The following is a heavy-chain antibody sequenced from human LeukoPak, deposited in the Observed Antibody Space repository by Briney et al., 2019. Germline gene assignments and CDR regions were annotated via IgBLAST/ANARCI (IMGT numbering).Heavy chain of an antibody. CDR2: ISGSGGST. D-gene: IGHD5-12*01. J-gene: IGHJ4*02. V-gene: IGHV3-23*01. CDR1: GFTFSSYG. Sequence: GGSLRLSCAASGFTFSSYGMSWVRQAPGKGLEWVSAISGSGGSTYYADSVKGRFTISRDNSKNTLYLQMNSLRAEDTAVYYCAKDSSGYADQFLDYWGQGTLVTVSS. CDR3: AKDSSGYADQFLDY.